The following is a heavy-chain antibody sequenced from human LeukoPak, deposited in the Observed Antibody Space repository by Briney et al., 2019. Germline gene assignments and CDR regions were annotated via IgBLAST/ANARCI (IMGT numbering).Heavy chain of an antibody. V-gene: IGHV3-21*01. Sequence: PGGSLRLSCAASGFTFSSYSMNWVRQAPGKGLEWVSSISSSSSYIYYADSVKGRFTISRDNAKNSLYLQMNSLRAEDTAVYYCARNPANYNFWSGYGVRYYYYMDVWGKGTTVTVPS. CDR1: GFTFSSYS. D-gene: IGHD3-3*01. CDR3: ARNPANYNFWSGYGVRYYYYMDV. J-gene: IGHJ6*03. CDR2: ISSSSSYI.